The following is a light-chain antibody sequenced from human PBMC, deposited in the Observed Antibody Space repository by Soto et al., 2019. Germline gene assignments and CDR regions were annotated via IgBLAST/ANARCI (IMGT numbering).Light chain of an antibody. V-gene: IGLV2-14*03. CDR3: TSDTSSSTLHVV. Sequence: QSVLTQPASVSGSPGQSITISCTGTSSDVGGYNYVSWYQQHPGKAPKLMIYDVNNRPSGVSNRFSGSKSGNTASLTISGLQAEDEADYYCTSDTSSSTLHVVFGGGTKLPVL. J-gene: IGLJ2*01. CDR1: SSDVGGYNY. CDR2: DVN.